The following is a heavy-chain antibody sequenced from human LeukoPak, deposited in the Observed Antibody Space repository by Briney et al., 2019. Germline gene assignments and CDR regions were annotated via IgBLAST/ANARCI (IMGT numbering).Heavy chain of an antibody. D-gene: IGHD2-2*01. CDR3: VAHCSSTSCYLSSFDY. V-gene: IGHV3-64D*06. Sequence: GGSLRLSCSASGFTFSSYAMHWVRQAPGKGLEYVSAISSNGGSTYYADSVKGRFTISRDNSKNTLYLQMSSLRAEDTAVYYCVAHCSSTSCYLSSFDYWGQGTLVTVSS. CDR2: ISSNGGST. J-gene: IGHJ4*02. CDR1: GFTFSSYA.